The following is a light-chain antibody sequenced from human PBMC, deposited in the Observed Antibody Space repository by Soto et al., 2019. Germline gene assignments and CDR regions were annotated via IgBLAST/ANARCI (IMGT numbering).Light chain of an antibody. V-gene: IGKV2-28*01. Sequence: DIVLTQSPLSLPVTPGEPASISCRSSQSLLHSNGYNYLDWYLQKPGQSPQLLIYLGSDRASGGPDRFSGSGSGTDFTLTISRVEAEDVGVYYCMQALQTPLITFGQGTRLEIK. CDR3: MQALQTPLIT. CDR1: QSLLHSNGYNY. J-gene: IGKJ5*01. CDR2: LGS.